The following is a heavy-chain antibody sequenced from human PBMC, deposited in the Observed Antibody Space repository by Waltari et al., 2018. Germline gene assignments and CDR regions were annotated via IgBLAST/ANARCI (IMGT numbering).Heavy chain of an antibody. CDR3: ARYCSGGSCDY. CDR1: GFTVSSNY. Sequence: LRLSCAASGFTVSSNYMSWVRQAPGKGLEWVSVIYSGGSTYYADSVKGRFTISRDNSKNTLYLQMNSLRAEDTAVYYCARYCSGGSCDYWGQGTLVTVSS. J-gene: IGHJ4*02. CDR2: IYSGGST. D-gene: IGHD2-15*01. V-gene: IGHV3-53*01.